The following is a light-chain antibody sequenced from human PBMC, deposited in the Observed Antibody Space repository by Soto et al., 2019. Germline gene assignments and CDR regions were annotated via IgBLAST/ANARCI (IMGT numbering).Light chain of an antibody. V-gene: IGLV2-14*01. CDR2: EVT. CDR3: SSYTSSSTYV. Sequence: QSVLTQPASVSGSPGQSITISCTGTGSVVGGYDYVSWYQHHPGKAPKVMIYEVTNRPSGVSNRFSGSKSGNTASLTISGLLAEDEADYYCSSYTSSSTYVFGTGTKGTVL. CDR1: GSVVGGYDY. J-gene: IGLJ1*01.